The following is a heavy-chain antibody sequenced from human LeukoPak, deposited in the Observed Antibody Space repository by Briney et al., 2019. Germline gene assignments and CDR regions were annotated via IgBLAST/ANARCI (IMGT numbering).Heavy chain of an antibody. V-gene: IGHV1-69*04. D-gene: IGHD3-10*01. J-gene: IGHJ6*02. CDR2: IIPILGIA. CDR1: GGTFSSYA. CDR3: ARDLRGYGMDV. Sequence: SVKVSCKASGGTFSSYAISWVRQAPGQGFEWMGRIIPILGIANYAQKFQGRVTITADKSTSTAYMELSSLRSEDTAVYYCARDLRGYGMDVWGQGTTVTVSS.